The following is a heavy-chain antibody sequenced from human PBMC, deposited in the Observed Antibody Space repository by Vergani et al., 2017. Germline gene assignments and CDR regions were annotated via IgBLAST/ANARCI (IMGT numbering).Heavy chain of an antibody. CDR3: ARDGIYYDILTGYSKSRYFDL. CDR1: GYTFTSYY. Sequence: QVQLVQSGAEVKKPGASVKVSCKASGYTFTSYYMHWVRQAPGQGLEWMGIINPSGGSTSYAQKFQGRVTMTRDTSTSTVYMELSSLRSEDTAVYYCARDGIYYDILTGYSKSRYFDLWGRGTLVTVSS. CDR2: INPSGGST. V-gene: IGHV1-46*01. D-gene: IGHD3-9*01. J-gene: IGHJ2*01.